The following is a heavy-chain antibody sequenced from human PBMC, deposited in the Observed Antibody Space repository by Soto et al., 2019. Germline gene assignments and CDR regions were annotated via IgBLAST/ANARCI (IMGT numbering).Heavy chain of an antibody. V-gene: IGHV4-30-4*01. D-gene: IGHD3-10*01. Sequence: QVQLQESGPGLVKPSQTLSLTCTVSGGSISSGDYYWSWIRQPPGKGLEWIGYIYYSGSTYYNPSLKSRVTRSVDTYKHQFALKLSSVTAAGTAVYYCASVRNRLVRGGLDYWGQGTLVTVSS. CDR3: ASVRNRLVRGGLDY. CDR2: IYYSGST. CDR1: GGSISSGDYY. J-gene: IGHJ4*02.